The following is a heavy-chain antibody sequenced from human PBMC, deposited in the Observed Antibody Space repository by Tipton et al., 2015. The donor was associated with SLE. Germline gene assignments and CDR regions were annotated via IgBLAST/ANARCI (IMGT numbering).Heavy chain of an antibody. Sequence: SLRLSCAASGFTFSSYSMNWVRQAPGKGLEWVSYISSSSSTIYYADSVKGRFTISRDNAKNSLYLQMNSLRAEDTAVYYCARVGRSLVGATFDAFDIWGQGTMVTVSS. CDR3: ARVGRSLVGATFDAFDI. D-gene: IGHD1-26*01. V-gene: IGHV3-48*01. CDR2: ISSSSSTI. CDR1: GFTFSSYS. J-gene: IGHJ3*02.